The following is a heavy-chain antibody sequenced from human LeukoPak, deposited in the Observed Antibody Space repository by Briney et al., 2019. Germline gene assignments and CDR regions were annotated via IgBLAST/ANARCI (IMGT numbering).Heavy chain of an antibody. CDR1: GGSISSSSYY. Sequence: SETLSLTCTVSGGSISSSSYYWGWIRQPPGKGLEWIGSIYYSGSTYYNPSLKSRVTISVDTSKNQFSLKLSSVTAADTAVYYCAISGYSSSWPDYWGQGTLSPSPQ. CDR3: AISGYSSSWPDY. V-gene: IGHV4-39*07. J-gene: IGHJ4*02. CDR2: IYYSGST. D-gene: IGHD6-13*01.